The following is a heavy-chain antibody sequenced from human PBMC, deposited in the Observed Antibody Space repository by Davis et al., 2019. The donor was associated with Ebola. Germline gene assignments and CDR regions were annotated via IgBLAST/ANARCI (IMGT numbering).Heavy chain of an antibody. V-gene: IGHV3-30-3*01. CDR3: ARDFSSGAGKSYYFDY. CDR1: GFTFSSYA. Sequence: PGGSLRLSCAASGFTFSSYAMHWVRQAPGKGLEWVAVISYDGSNKYYADSVKGRFTISRDNSKNTLYLQMNSLRAEDTAVYYCARDFSSGAGKSYYFDYWGQGTLVTVSS. D-gene: IGHD6-19*01. J-gene: IGHJ4*02. CDR2: ISYDGSNK.